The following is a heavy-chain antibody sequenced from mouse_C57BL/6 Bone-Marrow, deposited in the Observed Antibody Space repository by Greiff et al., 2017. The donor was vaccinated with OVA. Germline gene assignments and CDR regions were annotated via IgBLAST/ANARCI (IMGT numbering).Heavy chain of an antibody. V-gene: IGHV1-26*01. CDR3: AKSPYYYGSSYDYAMDY. CDR1: GYTFTDYY. J-gene: IGHJ4*01. CDR2: INPNNGGT. D-gene: IGHD1-1*01. Sequence: EVQLQQSGPELVKPGASVKISCKASGYTFTDYYMNWVKQSHGKSLEWIGDINPNNGGTSYNQKFKGKATLTVDKSSSTAYMELRSLTSEDSAVYYCAKSPYYYGSSYDYAMDYWGQGTSVTVSS.